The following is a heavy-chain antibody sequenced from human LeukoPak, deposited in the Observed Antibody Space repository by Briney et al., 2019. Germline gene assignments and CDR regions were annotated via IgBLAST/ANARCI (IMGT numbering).Heavy chain of an antibody. V-gene: IGHV3-30*02. CDR2: IRYDGSNK. CDR3: AKVGLGYCSSTSCSYGAFDI. J-gene: IGHJ3*02. D-gene: IGHD2-2*01. CDR1: GFTFSSYG. Sequence: PGGSLRLSCAASGFTFSSYGMHWVRQAPGKGLEWVAFIRYDGSNKYYADSVKGRFTISRDNSKNTLYLQMNSLRAEDTAVYYCAKVGLGYCSSTSCSYGAFDIWGQGTIVTVSS.